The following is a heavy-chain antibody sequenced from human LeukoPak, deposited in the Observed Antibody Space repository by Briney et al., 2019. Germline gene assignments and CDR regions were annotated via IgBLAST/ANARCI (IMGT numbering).Heavy chain of an antibody. CDR2: ISYDGSNK. CDR1: GFTFSSYG. Sequence: GRSLRLSCAASGFTFSSYGMHWVRQAPGKGPEWVAVISYDGSNKYYADSVKGRFTISRDNSKNTLYLQMNSLRAEDTAVYYCAKEGLTYSPLLGMDVWGQGTTVTVSS. V-gene: IGHV3-30*18. CDR3: AKEGLTYSPLLGMDV. D-gene: IGHD2-21*01. J-gene: IGHJ6*02.